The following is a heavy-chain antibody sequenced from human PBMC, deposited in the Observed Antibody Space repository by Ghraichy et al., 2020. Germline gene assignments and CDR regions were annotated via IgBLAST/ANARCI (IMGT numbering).Heavy chain of an antibody. V-gene: IGHV3-48*02. Sequence: GGSLRLSCTASGFTFSSYNMNWVRQAPGKGLEWVSYISSSGSTIYYADSVKGRFTISRDTAKNSLYLQMNSLRDEDSAVYFCARDSYCTGVTCYSWSHTFDMWGQGKMVTVSS. CDR3: ARDSYCTGVTCYSWSHTFDM. D-gene: IGHD2-15*01. J-gene: IGHJ3*02. CDR2: ISSSGSTI. CDR1: GFTFSSYN.